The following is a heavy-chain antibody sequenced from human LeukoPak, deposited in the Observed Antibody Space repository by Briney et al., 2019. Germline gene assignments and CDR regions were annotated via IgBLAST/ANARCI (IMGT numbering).Heavy chain of an antibody. CDR1: GFTVSSNY. D-gene: IGHD6-13*01. J-gene: IGHJ3*02. V-gene: IGHV3-53*04. CDR3: AREGISEQDDAFDI. CDR2: IYSGGST. Sequence: PGGSLRLSCAASGFTVSSNYMSWVRQAPGKGLEWVSVIYSGGSTYYADSVKGRFTISRHNSKNTLYLRMNSLRAEDTAVYYCAREGISEQDDAFDIWGQGTMVTVSS.